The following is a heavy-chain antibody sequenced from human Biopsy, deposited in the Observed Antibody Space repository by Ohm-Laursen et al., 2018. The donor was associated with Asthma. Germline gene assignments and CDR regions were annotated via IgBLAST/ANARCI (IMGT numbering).Heavy chain of an antibody. CDR1: GGTFNTYV. J-gene: IGHJ4*02. Sequence: VSSVKVSCKSLGGTFNTYVIGWVRQAPGQGLGWMGGINSGFGTTTYPQKFQDRVTITADDSTSTVYMELSSLRSEDTAVYYCARKAGSCISRTCYSLDFWGQGTLVTVSS. CDR3: ARKAGSCISRTCYSLDF. V-gene: IGHV1-69*01. D-gene: IGHD2-2*01. CDR2: INSGFGTT.